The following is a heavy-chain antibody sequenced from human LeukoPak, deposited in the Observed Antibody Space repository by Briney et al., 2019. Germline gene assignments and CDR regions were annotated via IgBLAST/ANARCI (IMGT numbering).Heavy chain of an antibody. Sequence: GGSLRLSCAASGFTFSSYAMHWVRQAPGKGLEWVAVISYDGSNKYYADSVKGRFTISRDNAKNSLYLQMNSLRAGDTAVYYCARDSSGGYDAFDIWGQGTMVTVSS. J-gene: IGHJ3*02. CDR2: ISYDGSNK. D-gene: IGHD6-19*01. V-gene: IGHV3-30-3*01. CDR1: GFTFSSYA. CDR3: ARDSSGGYDAFDI.